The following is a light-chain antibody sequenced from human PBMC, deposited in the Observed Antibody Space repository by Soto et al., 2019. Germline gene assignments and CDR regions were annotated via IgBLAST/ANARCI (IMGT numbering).Light chain of an antibody. Sequence: EIVLTQSPGTLSLSPGERATLSCRASQDVSSSYLAWYQQTLGQAPRLLMYGTSNRATGIPDRFSGSGSGTDFTLTISRLEAEDFAVYYCQQYDTSPRTFGQGTKVEIK. CDR3: QQYDTSPRT. V-gene: IGKV3-20*01. CDR1: QDVSSSY. CDR2: GTS. J-gene: IGKJ2*01.